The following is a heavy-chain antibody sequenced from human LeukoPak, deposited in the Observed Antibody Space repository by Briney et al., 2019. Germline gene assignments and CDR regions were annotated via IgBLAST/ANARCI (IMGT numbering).Heavy chain of an antibody. CDR1: GFTFSSYW. V-gene: IGHV3-7*01. CDR2: IKQDGSEK. D-gene: IGHD3-22*01. Sequence: GSLRLSCAASGFTFSSYWMTWVRQAPGKGLEWVANIKQDGSEKYYVDSVKGRFTISRDNAKNSLYLQMNSLRAEDTAVYYCATSLRLYYYDSSAYYAHWGQGTLVTVSS. J-gene: IGHJ4*02. CDR3: ATSLRLYYYDSSAYYAH.